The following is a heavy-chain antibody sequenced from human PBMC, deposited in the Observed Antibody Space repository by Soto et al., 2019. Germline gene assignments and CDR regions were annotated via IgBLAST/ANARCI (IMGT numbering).Heavy chain of an antibody. CDR2: INAGNGNT. D-gene: IGHD3-3*01. Sequence: GASVKVSCKASGYTFTSYAMHWVRQAPGQRLEWLGWINAGNGNTKYSQKFQGRVTITRDTSTSTAYMELRSLRSDDTAVYYCARESKYYDFWSGYYGSERTYYYYGMDVWGQGTTVTVSS. J-gene: IGHJ6*02. CDR1: GYTFTSYA. CDR3: ARESKYYDFWSGYYGSERTYYYYGMDV. V-gene: IGHV1-3*01.